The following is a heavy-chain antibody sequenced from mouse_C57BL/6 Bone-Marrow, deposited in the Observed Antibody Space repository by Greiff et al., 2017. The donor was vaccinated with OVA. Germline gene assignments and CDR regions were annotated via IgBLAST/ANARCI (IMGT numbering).Heavy chain of an antibody. Sequence: QVQLKESGPGLVAPSQSLSITCTVSGFSFTSYAISWVRQPPGKGLEWLGVIWTGGGPTYNSALTSRLSISKDNSKSQVFLKMNSLQTDDTARYYCAREYDYGADYWGQGTTLTVSS. V-gene: IGHV2-9-1*01. D-gene: IGHD2-4*01. CDR3: AREYDYGADY. J-gene: IGHJ2*01. CDR1: GFSFTSYA. CDR2: IWTGGGP.